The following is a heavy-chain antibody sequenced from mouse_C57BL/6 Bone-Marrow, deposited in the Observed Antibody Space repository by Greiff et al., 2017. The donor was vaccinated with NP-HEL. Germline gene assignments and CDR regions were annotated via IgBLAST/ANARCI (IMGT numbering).Heavy chain of an antibody. CDR2: ISSGGSYT. CDR1: GFTFSSYG. Sequence: EVKVVESGGDLVKPGGSLKLSCAASGFTFSSYGMSWVRQTPDKRLEWVATISSGGSYTYYPDSVKGRFTISRDNAKNTLYLQMSSLKSEDTAMYYCARGTYYGLFAYWGQGTLVTVSA. J-gene: IGHJ3*01. CDR3: ARGTYYGLFAY. D-gene: IGHD1-1*01. V-gene: IGHV5-6*01.